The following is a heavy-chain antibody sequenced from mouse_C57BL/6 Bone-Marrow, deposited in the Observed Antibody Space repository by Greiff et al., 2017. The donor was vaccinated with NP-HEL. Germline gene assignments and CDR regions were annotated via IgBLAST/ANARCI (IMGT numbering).Heavy chain of an antibody. D-gene: IGHD1-1*01. V-gene: IGHV2-9*01. Sequence: VKLMESGPGLVAPSQSLSITCTVSGFSLTSYGVDWVRQPPGKGLEWLGVIWGGGSTNYNSALMSRLSISKDNSKSQVFLKMNSLQTDDTAMYYCATITTVVAPYAMDYWGQGTSVTVSS. CDR2: IWGGGST. CDR1: GFSLTSYG. J-gene: IGHJ4*01. CDR3: ATITTVVAPYAMDY.